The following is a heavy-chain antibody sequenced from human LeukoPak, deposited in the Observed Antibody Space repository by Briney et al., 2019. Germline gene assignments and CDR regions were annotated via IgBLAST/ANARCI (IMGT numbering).Heavy chain of an antibody. D-gene: IGHD5-18*01. Sequence: ASVKVSCKASGYTFTSYAMNWVRQAPGQGLEWMGWINTNTGNPTYAQGFTGRFVLSLDTSVSTAYLQISGLKAEDTAVYYCASREEGIQVWEGEYYYYYYGMDVWGQGTTVTVSS. J-gene: IGHJ6*02. CDR2: INTNTGNP. CDR3: ASREEGIQVWEGEYYYYYYGMDV. V-gene: IGHV7-4-1*02. CDR1: GYTFTSYA.